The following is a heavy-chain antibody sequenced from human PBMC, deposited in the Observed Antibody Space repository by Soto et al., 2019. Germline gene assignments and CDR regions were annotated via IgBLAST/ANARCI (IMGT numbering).Heavy chain of an antibody. CDR3: AKEMVVNPFDS. D-gene: IGHD2-21*01. V-gene: IGHV3-30*18. Sequence: GGSLRLSCAASGFMFSNYGMSWVRQAPGKGLEWIAVISSDGGIAHYADSVRGRFTISRDNSKNTISLQMNSLRAEDTAIYYCAKEMVVNPFDSWVQGTLVTVSS. CDR1: GFMFSNYG. J-gene: IGHJ4*02. CDR2: ISSDGGIA.